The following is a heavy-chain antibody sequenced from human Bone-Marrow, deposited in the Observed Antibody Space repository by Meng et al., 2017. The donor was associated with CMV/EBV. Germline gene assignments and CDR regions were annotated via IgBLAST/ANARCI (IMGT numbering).Heavy chain of an antibody. J-gene: IGHJ4*02. CDR3: ARIATFLVGATGY. D-gene: IGHD1-26*01. CDR2: INPNSGGT. V-gene: IGHV1-2*02. Sequence: ASVKVSCKASGYTFTGYYMHWVRQAPGQGLEWMGWINPNSGGTNYAQKFQGRVTMTRDTSINTAYMELNRLRSDDTAVYYCARIATFLVGATGYWGQGTLVTVSS. CDR1: GYTFTGYY.